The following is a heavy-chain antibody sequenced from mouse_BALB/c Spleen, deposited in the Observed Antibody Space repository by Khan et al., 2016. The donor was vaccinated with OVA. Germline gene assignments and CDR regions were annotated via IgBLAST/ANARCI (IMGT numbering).Heavy chain of an antibody. J-gene: IGHJ4*01. CDR3: TRRSSYFALDY. D-gene: IGHD1-1*01. V-gene: IGHV9-3-1*01. CDR1: GYTFTNYG. CDR2: INTYTGEP. Sequence: QIQLVQSGPELKKPGETVKISCKASGYTFTNYGMNWVKQSPGKGLKWMGWINTYTGEPTYVDDFKGRFAFSLETSASTAYLQINNLKNEDTATYFCTRRSSYFALDYWGQGTSVTVSS.